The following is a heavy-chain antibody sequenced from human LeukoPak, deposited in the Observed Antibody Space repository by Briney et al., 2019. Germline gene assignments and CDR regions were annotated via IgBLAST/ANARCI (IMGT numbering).Heavy chain of an antibody. Sequence: PGGPLRLSCAASGFTVSRHYMSWFRQAPGKGLEWVSAIYTDGRTFYADAAKGRFTISRDNPKNTLYLQMNSLRAEDTAMYYCATLWGGLGDIWGQGTVVTVSS. J-gene: IGHJ3*02. V-gene: IGHV3-53*01. CDR2: IYTDGRT. CDR3: ATLWGGLGDI. CDR1: GFTVSRHY. D-gene: IGHD7-27*01.